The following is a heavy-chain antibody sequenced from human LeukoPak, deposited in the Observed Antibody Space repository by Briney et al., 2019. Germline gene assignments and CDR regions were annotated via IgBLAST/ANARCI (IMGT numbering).Heavy chain of an antibody. V-gene: IGHV3-11*01. CDR1: GFTFSDYY. CDR3: AGSYYGSPPDWFDP. J-gene: IGHJ5*02. CDR2: ISSSGSTI. Sequence: GGSLRLSYAASGFTFSDYYMSWIRQAPGKGLEWVSYISSSGSTIYYADSVKGRFTISRDNAKNSLYLQMNSLRAEDTAVYYCAGSYYGSPPDWFDPWGQGTLVTVSS. D-gene: IGHD3-10*01.